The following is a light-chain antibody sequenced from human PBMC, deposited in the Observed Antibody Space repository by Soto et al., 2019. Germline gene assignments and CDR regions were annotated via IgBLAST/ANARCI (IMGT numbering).Light chain of an antibody. CDR3: QQTYNPPPT. V-gene: IGKV1-39*01. J-gene: IGKJ1*01. Sequence: DIQMTQSPSSLSAAAGDRVTITCRASQNINNYLNWYQHRPGEAPKLLIFGASSLQRGVPSRFSGSGSGTEFTLTITSLQRDDFATSYCQQTYNPPPTFGPGTKVEI. CDR1: QNINNY. CDR2: GAS.